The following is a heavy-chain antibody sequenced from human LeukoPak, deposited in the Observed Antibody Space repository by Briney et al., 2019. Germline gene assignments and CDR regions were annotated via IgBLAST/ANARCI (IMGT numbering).Heavy chain of an antibody. CDR3: AKAGEEVVPAASFDY. J-gene: IGHJ4*02. CDR1: GFTFDDYA. D-gene: IGHD2-2*01. Sequence: GGSLRLSCAASGFTFDDYAMHWVRQAPGKGLEGVSGISWNSGSIGYADSVKGRFTISRDNAKNSLYLQMNSLRAEDTALYYCAKAGEEVVPAASFDYWGQGTLVTVSS. V-gene: IGHV3-9*01. CDR2: ISWNSGSI.